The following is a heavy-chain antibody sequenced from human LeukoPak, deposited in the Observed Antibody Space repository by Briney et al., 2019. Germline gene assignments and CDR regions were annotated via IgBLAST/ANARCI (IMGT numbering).Heavy chain of an antibody. J-gene: IGHJ4*02. CDR3: ARAAYDFLPGVFDY. V-gene: IGHV4-30-4*08. D-gene: IGHD3-3*01. CDR1: GGSISSGDYY. Sequence: PSQTLSLTCTVSGGSISSGDYYWSWIRQPPGKGLEWSGYIYYSGSTYYNPSLKSRVTISVDTSKNQFSLKLSSVTAADTAVYYCARAAYDFLPGVFDYWGQGTLVTVSS. CDR2: IYYSGST.